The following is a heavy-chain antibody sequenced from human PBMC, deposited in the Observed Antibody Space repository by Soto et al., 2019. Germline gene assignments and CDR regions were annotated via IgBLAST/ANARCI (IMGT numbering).Heavy chain of an antibody. J-gene: IGHJ4*02. Sequence: GASVKLSCKASGYTFTGYYMHWVRQAPGQGLEWMGWINPNSGGTNYAQKFQGWVTMTRDTSISTAYMELSRLRSDDTAVYYCARGVSSSSGPFDYWGQGTLVTVSS. D-gene: IGHD6-13*01. CDR3: ARGVSSSSGPFDY. V-gene: IGHV1-2*04. CDR2: INPNSGGT. CDR1: GYTFTGYY.